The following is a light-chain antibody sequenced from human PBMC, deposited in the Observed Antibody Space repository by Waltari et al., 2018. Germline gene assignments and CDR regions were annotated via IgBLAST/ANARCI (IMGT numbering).Light chain of an antibody. V-gene: IGKV3-15*01. J-gene: IGKJ1*01. CDR2: GAS. Sequence: EIVMTQSPATLSVSPGERATLSCRASQSVSINLAWYQQKPGQPPRLLIYGASPRATGVPARFSGRGTGTDFTLTISSLQSEDFAVYYCQQYKNWPRGTFGQGTKVEIK. CDR3: QQYKNWPRGT. CDR1: QSVSIN.